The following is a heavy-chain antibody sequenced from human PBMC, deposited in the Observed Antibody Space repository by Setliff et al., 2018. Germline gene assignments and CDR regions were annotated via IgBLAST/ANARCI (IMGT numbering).Heavy chain of an antibody. D-gene: IGHD3-22*01. CDR2: TIPMFGTT. Sequence: SVKVSCKASGAAFSSHGISWVRQAPGQGLEWMGGTIPMFGTTEYAQKFQGRLTIITDESTNTAFMQLSSLRSDDTAVYYCVREGVDSRSSTDYRYYMDVWGKGTTVTVSS. CDR3: VREGVDSRSSTDYRYYMDV. V-gene: IGHV1-69*05. J-gene: IGHJ6*03. CDR1: GAAFSSHG.